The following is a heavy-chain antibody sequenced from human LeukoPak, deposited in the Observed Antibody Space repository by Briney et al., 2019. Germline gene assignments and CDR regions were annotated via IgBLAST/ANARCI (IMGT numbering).Heavy chain of an antibody. CDR1: GGTFSGYS. CDR3: ARGGVTIFGVVINEEYYFDY. CDR2: INHSGST. V-gene: IGHV4-34*01. Sequence: SETLSLTCVVNGGTFSGYSWSLIRQPPGGGLEWIGEINHSGSTNYNPSLKSRVTISVDTSKNQFSLNLSSVTAADTAVYYCARGGVTIFGVVINEEYYFDYWGQGTLVTVSS. D-gene: IGHD3-3*01. J-gene: IGHJ4*02.